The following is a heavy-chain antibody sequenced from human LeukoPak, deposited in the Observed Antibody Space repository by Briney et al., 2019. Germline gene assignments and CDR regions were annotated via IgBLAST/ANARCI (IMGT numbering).Heavy chain of an antibody. Sequence: PSETLSLTCAVYGGSFSGYYWSWIRQPPGKGLEWIGELNHSGSTNYNPSLKSRVTISVDTSKNQFSLKLSSVTAAATAVYYCAREGRSGSGSYYKYYYYYYMDVWGKGTTVTVSS. CDR2: LNHSGST. CDR3: AREGRSGSGSYYKYYYYYYMDV. D-gene: IGHD3-10*01. V-gene: IGHV4-34*01. J-gene: IGHJ6*03. CDR1: GGSFSGYY.